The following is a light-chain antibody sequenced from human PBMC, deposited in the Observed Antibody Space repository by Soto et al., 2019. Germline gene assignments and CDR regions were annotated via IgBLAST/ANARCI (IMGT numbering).Light chain of an antibody. CDR3: QHYHSQSIT. V-gene: IGKV1-5*01. CDR1: ENIFKF. Sequence: DILLIQSPATLSASVGDRITITCRASENIFKFLAWYQQRSGSAPNLLIYAASDLERGVPSRFSGSGSGTEFTLTIGNLQSNDSATYFCQHYHSQSITFGGGTQVDVK. J-gene: IGKJ4*01. CDR2: AAS.